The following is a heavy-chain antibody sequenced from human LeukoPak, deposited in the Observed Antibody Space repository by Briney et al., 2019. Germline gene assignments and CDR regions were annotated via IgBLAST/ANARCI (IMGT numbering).Heavy chain of an antibody. CDR2: IYSGGST. D-gene: IGHD3-10*01. CDR3: ARESGLTMVRGTFDY. Sequence: GGSLRLSCAASGFTVSSNYMSWARQAPGKGLEWVSVIYSGGSTYYADSVKGRFTFSRDNAKNSLYPQINHLRAEDTAVYYCARESGLTMVRGTFDYWGQGTLVSVSS. CDR1: GFTVSSNY. J-gene: IGHJ4*02. V-gene: IGHV3-66*01.